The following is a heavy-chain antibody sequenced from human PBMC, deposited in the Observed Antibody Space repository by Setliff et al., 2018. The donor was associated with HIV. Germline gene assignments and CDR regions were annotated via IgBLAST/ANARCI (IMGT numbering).Heavy chain of an antibody. D-gene: IGHD3-3*01. Sequence: PSETLSLTCAVYGGSFSGYYWSWIRQPPGKGLEWIGEINHSGSTNYNPSLKSRVTILVDTSKNQFSLKLSSVTAADTAVYYCARHSGGSFYNFWSGDYYYYGMDVWGQGTTVTVSS. J-gene: IGHJ6*02. V-gene: IGHV4-34*01. CDR2: INHSGST. CDR3: ARHSGGSFYNFWSGDYYYYGMDV. CDR1: GGSFSGYY.